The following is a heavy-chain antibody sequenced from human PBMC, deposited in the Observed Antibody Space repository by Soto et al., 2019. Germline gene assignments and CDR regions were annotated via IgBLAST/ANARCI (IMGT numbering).Heavy chain of an antibody. CDR2: IRYDGSNK. CDR1: GFTFSSYG. V-gene: IGHV3-33*01. J-gene: IGHJ6*02. CDR3: ARDQWERLQYYYGMDV. D-gene: IGHD1-26*01. Sequence: QVQLVESGGGVVQPGRSLRLSCAASGFTFSSYGMHWVRQAPGKGLEWVAVIRYDGSNKYYADSVKGRFTIPRDNSKNTLYLQMNSVRAEDTAVYYCARDQWERLQYYYGMDVWGQGTTVTGSS.